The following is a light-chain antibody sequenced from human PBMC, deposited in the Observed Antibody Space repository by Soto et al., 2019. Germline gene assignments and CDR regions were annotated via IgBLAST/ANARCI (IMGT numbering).Light chain of an antibody. CDR1: QGIRSD. CDR3: LQHNTYPRT. Sequence: DIQMTQSPSSLSASVGDRVSITCRASQGIRSDLGWYQQTPGKAPKRLIYDASSLQSGVPSRFSGSGSGTEFTLTISSLQPEDFATYYCLQHNTYPRTFGQGTKVEIK. V-gene: IGKV1-17*01. CDR2: DAS. J-gene: IGKJ1*01.